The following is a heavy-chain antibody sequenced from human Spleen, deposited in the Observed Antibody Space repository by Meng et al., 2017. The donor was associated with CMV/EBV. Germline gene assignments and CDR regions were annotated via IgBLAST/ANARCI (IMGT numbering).Heavy chain of an antibody. CDR3: TRVVGATLLVDY. Sequence: GGSLRLSCTASGFTFGDYAMSWVRQAPGKGLEWVGFIRSKAYGGTTEYAESVKGRFTISRDDSKSISYLQMNSLKTEDKAVYYCTRVVGATLLVDYWGQGTLVTVSS. CDR2: IRSKAYGGTT. D-gene: IGHD1-26*01. J-gene: IGHJ4*02. CDR1: GFTFGDYA. V-gene: IGHV3-49*04.